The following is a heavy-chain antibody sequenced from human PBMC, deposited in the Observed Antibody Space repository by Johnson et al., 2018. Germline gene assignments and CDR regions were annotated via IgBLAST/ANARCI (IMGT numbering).Heavy chain of an antibody. CDR3: ARDSGSGWPPDAFDI. D-gene: IGHD6-19*01. CDR1: GFTFSSYA. Sequence: QVQLVESGGGVVQPGRSLRLSCAASGFTFSSYAMHWVRPAPGQGLEWVAVISYAGINKYYADSVKGLFTISRENSKNTLYLQMNSLRAEDPAVYYCARDSGSGWPPDAFDIWGQGTMVTVSS. V-gene: IGHV3-30-3*01. CDR2: ISYAGINK. J-gene: IGHJ3*02.